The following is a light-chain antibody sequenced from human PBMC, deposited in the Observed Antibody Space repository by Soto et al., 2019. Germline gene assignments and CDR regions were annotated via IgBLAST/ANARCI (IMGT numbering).Light chain of an antibody. CDR1: GRDIGAYDY. CDR3: SSYTTSYFYV. CDR2: GVK. J-gene: IGLJ1*01. Sequence: QSALTQPASVSGSPGQPITISCTGSGRDIGAYDYVSWYQQHPGKAPKLIIYGVKNRPSGVSNRFSASKSAFTASLTISGLQTEDEADYYCSSYTTSYFYVFGPGTKVTVL. V-gene: IGLV2-14*01.